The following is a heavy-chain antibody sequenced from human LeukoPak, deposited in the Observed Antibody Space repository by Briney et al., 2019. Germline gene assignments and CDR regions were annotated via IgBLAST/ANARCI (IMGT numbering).Heavy chain of an antibody. CDR2: INHSGST. V-gene: IGHV4-39*07. CDR3: ARGGYYGSSPFDY. CDR1: GGSISSGGYY. Sequence: SETLSLTCTVSGGSISSGGYYWSWIRQPPGKGLEWIGEINHSGSTNYNPSLKSRVTISVDTSKNQFSLKLSSVTAADTAVYYCARGGYYGSSPFDYWGQGTLVTVSS. D-gene: IGHD3-3*01. J-gene: IGHJ4*02.